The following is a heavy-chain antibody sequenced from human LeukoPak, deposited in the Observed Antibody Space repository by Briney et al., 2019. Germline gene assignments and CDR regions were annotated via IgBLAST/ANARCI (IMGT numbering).Heavy chain of an antibody. D-gene: IGHD3-22*01. CDR1: GITLSNYG. Sequence: GGSLRLSCAVSGITLSNYGMSWVRQAPGKGLEWVAGISGSGGGTKYADSVKGRFTISRDNSENTLFLQMTSLRPDDTAVYFCAKRGVVIRVILVGFHKEANYFESWGRGALVTVSS. V-gene: IGHV3-23*01. CDR3: AKRGVVIRVILVGFHKEANYFES. CDR2: ISGSGGGT. J-gene: IGHJ4*02.